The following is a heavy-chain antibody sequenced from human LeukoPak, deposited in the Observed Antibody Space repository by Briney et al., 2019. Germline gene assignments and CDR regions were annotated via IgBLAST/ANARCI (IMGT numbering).Heavy chain of an antibody. J-gene: IGHJ4*02. V-gene: IGHV1-2*02. Sequence: ASVKVSCKASGYTFTGYYMHWVRQAPGQGLEWMGWINPNSGGTNYAQKFQGRVTMTRDTSISTAYMELSRLRSDDTAVYYCAIPPGSIAAAVRDYWGQGTLVTVSS. CDR2: INPNSGGT. CDR3: AIPPGSIAAAVRDY. D-gene: IGHD6-13*01. CDR1: GYTFTGYY.